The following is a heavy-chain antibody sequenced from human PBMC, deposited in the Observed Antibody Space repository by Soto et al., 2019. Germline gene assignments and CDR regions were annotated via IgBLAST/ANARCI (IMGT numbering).Heavy chain of an antibody. D-gene: IGHD2-15*01. CDR3: KRDVVVSSPPGADY. J-gene: IGHJ4*02. CDR1: GFTFSIFP. Sequence: EVQLLGSGGGLVRPGGSVRLSCAGSGFTFSIFPMSWVRQAPGKGPEWVAAIKAGGGDTYYADSVKGRFTISRDNSENILYLQMNSLTVEDTAMYYCKRDVVVSSPPGADYWGQGTLVTVSS. CDR2: IKAGGGDT. V-gene: IGHV3-23*01.